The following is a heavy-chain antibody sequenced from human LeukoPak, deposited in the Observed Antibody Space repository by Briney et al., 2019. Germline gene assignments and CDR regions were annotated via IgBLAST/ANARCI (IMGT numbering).Heavy chain of an antibody. CDR2: ISSTGYTI. V-gene: IGHV3-48*03. CDR1: GFTFSSYE. Sequence: GGSLRLPCAPSGFTFSSYEMNWVRQAPGRGLEWVSYISSTGYTIKYADSVKGRFTISRVNSKNSLFLQMNSLRGEDTAVYYCARDRADGGSGGDPFDVWGQGTMVTVSS. D-gene: IGHD3-10*01. J-gene: IGHJ3*01. CDR3: ARDRADGGSGGDPFDV.